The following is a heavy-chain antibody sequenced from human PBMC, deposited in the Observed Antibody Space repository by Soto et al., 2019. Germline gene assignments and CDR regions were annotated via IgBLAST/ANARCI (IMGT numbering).Heavy chain of an antibody. V-gene: IGHV4-61*02. CDR3: ARGQRFSDWFDP. CDR2: IYSSGST. Sequence: SETLSLTCTVSGGSISSGGYYWTWIRQPAGKGLEWIGRIYSSGSTKYNPSLQSRVTMSLDTSNNQFSLRLTSVTAADTAVYYCARGQRFSDWFDPWGQGTLVTVSS. CDR1: GGSISSGGYY. J-gene: IGHJ5*02. D-gene: IGHD3-3*01.